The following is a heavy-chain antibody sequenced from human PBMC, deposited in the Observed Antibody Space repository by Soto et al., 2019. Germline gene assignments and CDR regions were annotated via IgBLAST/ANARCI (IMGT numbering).Heavy chain of an antibody. Sequence: PGGSLRLSCAASGFTFSSYAMHWVRQAPGKGLEWVAVISYDGSNKYYADSVKGRFTISRDNSKNTLYLQMNSLRAEDTAVYYCARVPLIVGAADYWGQGTLVTVSS. V-gene: IGHV3-30-3*01. CDR1: GFTFSSYA. CDR2: ISYDGSNK. J-gene: IGHJ4*02. CDR3: ARVPLIVGAADY. D-gene: IGHD1-26*01.